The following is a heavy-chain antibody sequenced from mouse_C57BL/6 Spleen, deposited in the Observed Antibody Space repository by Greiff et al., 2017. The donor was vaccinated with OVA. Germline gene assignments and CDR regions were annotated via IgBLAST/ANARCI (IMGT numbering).Heavy chain of an antibody. V-gene: IGHV2-2*01. CDR1: GFSLTSYG. J-gene: IGHJ3*01. Sequence: VKLMESGPGLVQPSQSLSITCTVSGFSLTSYGVHWVRQSPGKGLEWLGVIWSGGSTDYNAAFISRRSISKDNPKSQGFVKRNSLQADATAKYYCARREDDGGFAYWGQGTLVTVSA. CDR2: IWSGGST. CDR3: ARREDDGGFAY. D-gene: IGHD1-1*02.